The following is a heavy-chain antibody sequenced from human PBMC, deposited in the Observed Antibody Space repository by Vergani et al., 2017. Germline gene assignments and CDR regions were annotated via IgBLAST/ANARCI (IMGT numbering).Heavy chain of an antibody. CDR2: IDWDDDK. CDR1: GFSLSTSGMR. Sequence: QVTLKESGPALVKPTQTLTLTCTFSGFSLSTSGMRVSWIRQPPGKALEWLARIDWDDDKFYSTSLKTRLTISKDTSKNQVVLTMTNMDPVDTATYYCARIFYDSSGYYDDYWGQGTLVTVSS. V-gene: IGHV2-70*04. D-gene: IGHD3-22*01. CDR3: ARIFYDSSGYYDDY. J-gene: IGHJ4*02.